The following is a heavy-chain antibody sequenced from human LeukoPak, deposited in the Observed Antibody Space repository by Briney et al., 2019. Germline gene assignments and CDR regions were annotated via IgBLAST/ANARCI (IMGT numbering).Heavy chain of an antibody. J-gene: IGHJ3*01. V-gene: IGHV3-53*01. D-gene: IGHD5-24*01. Sequence: GGSLRLSCAASGFTVSSNYVSWVRQAPGKGLEWVSIIYSGGSTYYTDSVRGRFTISRDNSKKTLSLQMNSLRVEDTAIYYCAKDIQLSAWGLGTMVTVSS. CDR2: IYSGGST. CDR3: AKDIQLSA. CDR1: GFTVSSNY.